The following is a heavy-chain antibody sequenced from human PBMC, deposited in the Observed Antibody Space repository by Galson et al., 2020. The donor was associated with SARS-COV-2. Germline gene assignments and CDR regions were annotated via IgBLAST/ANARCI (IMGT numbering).Heavy chain of an antibody. V-gene: IGHV4-30-2*01. J-gene: IGHJ5*02. Sequence: SETLSLTCAVSGGSISSGGYSWSWIRQPPGKGLEWIGYIYHSGSTYYNPSLKSRVTISVDRSKNQFSLKLSSVTAADTAVYYCARCVHFWSGYGITCNWFDHWGQGTLVTVSS. CDR1: GGSISSGGYS. CDR3: ARCVHFWSGYGITCNWFDH. CDR2: IYHSGST. D-gene: IGHD3-3*02.